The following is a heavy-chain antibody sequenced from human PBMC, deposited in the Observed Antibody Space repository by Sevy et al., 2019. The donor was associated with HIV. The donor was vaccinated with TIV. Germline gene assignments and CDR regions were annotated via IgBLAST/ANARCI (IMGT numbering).Heavy chain of an antibody. Sequence: GGSLRLSCAASGFTFSSYWMSWVRQAPGKGLEWVATIKQDGSEKYYVDSVKGRFTISRDNAKNSLYLQMNSLRAEDTAVYYCARGLTYYDSSGYVYWGQGTLVTVSS. J-gene: IGHJ4*02. CDR2: IKQDGSEK. CDR3: ARGLTYYDSSGYVY. D-gene: IGHD3-22*01. V-gene: IGHV3-7*04. CDR1: GFTFSSYW.